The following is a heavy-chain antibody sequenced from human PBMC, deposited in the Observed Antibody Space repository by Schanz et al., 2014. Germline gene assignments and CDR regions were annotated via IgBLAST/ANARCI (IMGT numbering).Heavy chain of an antibody. J-gene: IGHJ3*02. D-gene: IGHD3-9*01. CDR2: IYYSGST. CDR3: ARQILIGAFDI. Sequence: QLQLQESGPGLVKPSETLSLTCTVSGGSISSSSYYWGWIRQPPGKGLEWIGYIYYSGSTNYNPSPRSRVPISVAPPKTQFSLKLSSVTAADTAVYYCARQILIGAFDIWGQGTMVTVSS. CDR1: GGSISSSSYY. V-gene: IGHV4-61*05.